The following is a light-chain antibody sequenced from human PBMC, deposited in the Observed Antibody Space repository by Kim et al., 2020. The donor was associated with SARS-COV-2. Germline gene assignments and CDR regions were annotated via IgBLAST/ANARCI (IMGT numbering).Light chain of an antibody. CDR3: QQSNSYPYT. V-gene: IGKV1-5*03. CDR1: QSISSW. CDR2: KAS. Sequence: SASVGDRVTITCRASQSISSWLAWYQQKPGKAPKLLIHKASTLQSGIPSTFSGSGSGTEFTLTISSLQPDDFATYYCQQSNSYPYTFGQGTKLEIK. J-gene: IGKJ2*01.